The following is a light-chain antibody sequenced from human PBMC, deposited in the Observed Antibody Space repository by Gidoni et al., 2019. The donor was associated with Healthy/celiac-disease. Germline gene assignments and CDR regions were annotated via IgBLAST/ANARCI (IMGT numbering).Light chain of an antibody. J-gene: IGKJ2*01. CDR3: QQSYSTPH. V-gene: IGKV1-39*01. CDR1: QSISSY. Sequence: DIKMPQSPSSLSASVGDRATITCRASQSISSYLNWYQQKPGKAPKLLIYAASSLQSGVPSRFSGSGSGTDFTLTISSLQPEDFATYYCQQSYSTPHFGQGTKLEIK. CDR2: AAS.